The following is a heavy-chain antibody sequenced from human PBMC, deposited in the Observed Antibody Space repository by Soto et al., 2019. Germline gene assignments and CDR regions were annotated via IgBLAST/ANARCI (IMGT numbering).Heavy chain of an antibody. CDR2: IYYSGST. D-gene: IGHD1-1*01. J-gene: IGHJ2*01. V-gene: IGHV4-59*01. CDR3: ARGERGWYFDL. CDR1: GGSISSYY. Sequence: ASETLSLTCTVSGGSISSYYWSWIRQPPGKGLEWIGYIYYSGSTNYNPSLKSRVTISVDTSKNQFSLKLSSVTAADTAVYYCARGERGWYFDLWGRGTLVTVSS.